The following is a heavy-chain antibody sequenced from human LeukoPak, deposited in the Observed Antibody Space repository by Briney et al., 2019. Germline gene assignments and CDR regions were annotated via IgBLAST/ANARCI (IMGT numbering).Heavy chain of an antibody. D-gene: IGHD6-13*01. J-gene: IGHJ4*02. CDR1: GFTFSSYS. V-gene: IGHV3-48*04. CDR3: ARDFGVIAAAGTLLGY. CDR2: ISSSSSTI. Sequence: GGSLRLSCAASGFTFSSYSMNWVRQAPGKGLEWVSYISSSSSTIYYADSVKGRFTISRDNAKNSLYLQMNSLRAEDTAVYYCARDFGVIAAAGTLLGYWGQGTLVTVSS.